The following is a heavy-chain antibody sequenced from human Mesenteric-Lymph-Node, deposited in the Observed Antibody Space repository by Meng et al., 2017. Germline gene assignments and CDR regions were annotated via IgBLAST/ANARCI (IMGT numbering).Heavy chain of an antibody. V-gene: IGHV1-18*01. CDR1: GYTFTNYG. J-gene: IGHJ4*02. CDR3: ARVEVGITSGDY. D-gene: IGHD1-26*01. CDR2: INAYNGDT. Sequence: QAQMVPSGGEVNKPGASVKVSCKASGYTFTNYGITWVRQAPGQGLEWMGWINAYNGDTNYAQTLQGRVTKTTDTSTSTAYMELRSLRSDDTAVYYCARVEVGITSGDYWGQGTLVTVSS.